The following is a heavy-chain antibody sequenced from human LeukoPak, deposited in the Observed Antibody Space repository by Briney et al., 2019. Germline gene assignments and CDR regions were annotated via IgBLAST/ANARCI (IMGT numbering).Heavy chain of an antibody. Sequence: GGSLGLSCTASGLTFNNAWMSWVRQAPGKGLEWVGRIRSRSAGGTTDYGAPVKGRFTISRDDSKNTLYLQMNSLKTEDTAVYYCSTGGGTHDYWGQGTLVTVSS. J-gene: IGHJ4*02. CDR2: IRSRSAGGTT. CDR3: STGGGTHDY. CDR1: GLTFNNAW. V-gene: IGHV3-15*01. D-gene: IGHD2-15*01.